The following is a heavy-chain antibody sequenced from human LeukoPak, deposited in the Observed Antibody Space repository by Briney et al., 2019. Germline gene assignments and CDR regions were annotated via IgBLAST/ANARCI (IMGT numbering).Heavy chain of an antibody. J-gene: IGHJ6*02. CDR3: TRFQLAPYYYGMDV. Sequence: GGSLRLSCTASGVTLGDYAMSWVRQAPGKGLEWVGFIRSKAYGGTTEYAASVKGRFTISRDDSKSIAYLQMNSLKTEDTAVYYCTRFQLAPYYYGMDVWGQGTTVTVSS. V-gene: IGHV3-49*04. CDR1: GVTLGDYA. CDR2: IRSKAYGGTT. D-gene: IGHD2-2*01.